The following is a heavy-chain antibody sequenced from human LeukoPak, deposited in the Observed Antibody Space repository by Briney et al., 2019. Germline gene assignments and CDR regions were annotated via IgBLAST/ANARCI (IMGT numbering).Heavy chain of an antibody. J-gene: IGHJ4*02. CDR1: GFTFSGYG. D-gene: IGHD1-26*01. CDR2: IWYDGSNK. Sequence: GGSLRLSCAASGFTFSGYGMHWVRQPPGKGVEWVAIIWYDGSNKYYAESVKGRFTISRDNSKNTLYLQMDSLRAEDTAVYYCARDLGGNYHNYFDYWGQGTLVTVSS. V-gene: IGHV3-33*01. CDR3: ARDLGGNYHNYFDY.